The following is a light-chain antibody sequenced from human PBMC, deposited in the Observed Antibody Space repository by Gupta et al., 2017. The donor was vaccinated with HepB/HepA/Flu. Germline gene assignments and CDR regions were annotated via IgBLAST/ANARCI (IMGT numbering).Light chain of an antibody. Sequence: SSVLTQPPSVSVAPGKTARITCGGNNIGSKSVHWYQQKPGQAPVLVIYYDSDRPSGIPERFSGSNSGNTATLTISRVEAGDEADYYCQVWDSSSDPSYVFGTGTKVTVL. CDR2: YDS. CDR3: QVWDSSSDPSYV. CDR1: NIGSKS. J-gene: IGLJ1*01. V-gene: IGLV3-21*04.